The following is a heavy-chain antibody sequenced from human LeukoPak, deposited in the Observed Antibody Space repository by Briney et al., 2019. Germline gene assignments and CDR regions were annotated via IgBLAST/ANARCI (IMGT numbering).Heavy chain of an antibody. CDR3: ARVKNGVGYCSSTSCVYNWFDP. V-gene: IGHV1-2*02. J-gene: IGHJ5*02. CDR1: GYTFTGYY. Sequence: ASVKVSCKASGYTFTGYYMHWVRQAPGQGLEWMGWINPNSGGTNYAQKFQGGVTMTRDTSISTAYMELSRLRSDDTAVYYCARVKNGVGYCSSTSCVYNWFDPWGQGTLVTVSS. CDR2: INPNSGGT. D-gene: IGHD2-2*01.